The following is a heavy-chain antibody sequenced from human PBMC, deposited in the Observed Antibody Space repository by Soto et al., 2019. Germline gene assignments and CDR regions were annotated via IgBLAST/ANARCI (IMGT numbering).Heavy chain of an antibody. CDR3: AIGHYGLDV. V-gene: IGHV3-11*01. Sequence: GGSLRLSCVASGFTFSDHYMSWIRQIPGKGLEWVSYTYNSDSTTYYADSVKVRFTISRDKAKNSGYLQMNSLRAEDTAVYYCAIGHYGLDVWGQGTTVTVSS. CDR2: TYNSDSTT. CDR1: GFTFSDHY. J-gene: IGHJ6*02.